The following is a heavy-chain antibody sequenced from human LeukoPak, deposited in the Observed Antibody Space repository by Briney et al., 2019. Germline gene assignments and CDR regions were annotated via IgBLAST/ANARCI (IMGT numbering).Heavy chain of an antibody. CDR1: GFSFSSYA. Sequence: GGSLRLSCAASGFSFSSYAMSWVRQAPGKGLEWVSHFGVTGGGVMYSDSVKGRFTIPRDNSKNTLYLQMSSLRAEDTAMYYCARDRLTTVTTFHFDYWGQGTLVTVSS. D-gene: IGHD4-17*01. CDR2: FGVTGGGV. CDR3: ARDRLTTVTTFHFDY. J-gene: IGHJ4*02. V-gene: IGHV3-23*01.